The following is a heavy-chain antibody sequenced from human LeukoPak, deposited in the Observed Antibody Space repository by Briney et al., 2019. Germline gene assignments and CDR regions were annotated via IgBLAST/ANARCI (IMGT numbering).Heavy chain of an antibody. J-gene: IGHJ4*02. CDR1: GFAFSTYW. CDR3: AKVPLIYDSSGNYFDY. CDR2: ISFNSGSI. Sequence: GGSLRLSCAASGFAFSTYWMSWVRQAPGKGLEWVSGISFNSGSIGYADSVKGRFTISRDNAKKSLYLQMNSLRAEDTALYYCAKVPLIYDSSGNYFDYWGQGTLVTVSS. D-gene: IGHD3-22*01. V-gene: IGHV3-9*01.